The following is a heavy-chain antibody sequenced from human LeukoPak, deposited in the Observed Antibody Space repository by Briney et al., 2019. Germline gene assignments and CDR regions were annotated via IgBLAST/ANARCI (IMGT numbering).Heavy chain of an antibody. CDR1: GGTFSSYA. Sequence: GASVTVSCKASGGTFSSYAISWVRQAPGQGLEWMGIINPSGGSTSYAQKFQGRVTMTRDTSTSTVYMELSSLRSEDTAVYYCARVAGDYSSSCLDYWGQGTLVTVSS. V-gene: IGHV1-46*01. CDR3: ARVAGDYSSSCLDY. CDR2: INPSGGST. D-gene: IGHD6-13*01. J-gene: IGHJ4*02.